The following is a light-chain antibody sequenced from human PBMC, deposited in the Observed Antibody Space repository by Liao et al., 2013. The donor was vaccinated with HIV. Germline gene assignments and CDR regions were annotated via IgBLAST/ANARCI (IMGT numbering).Light chain of an antibody. CDR1: NLGNKY. Sequence: SYELTQPPSVSVSPGQTASLTCSGDNLGNKYASWYQQKPGQTPVLVMYRDSKRPSGIPERFSGSNSGNTATLTISGTQAMDEADYYCQAWDSSTVVFGGGTKLTVL. V-gene: IGLV3-1*01. J-gene: IGLJ2*01. CDR3: QAWDSSTVV. CDR2: RDS.